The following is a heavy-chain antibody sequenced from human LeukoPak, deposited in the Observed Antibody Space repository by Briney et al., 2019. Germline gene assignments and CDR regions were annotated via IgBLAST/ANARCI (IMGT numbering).Heavy chain of an antibody. CDR2: IHPRSGET. J-gene: IGHJ4*02. CDR1: GYSFTAFY. CDR3: ARDGEYGTGSYYRGCFDY. V-gene: IGHV1-2*02. Sequence: ASVKVSCTASGYSFTAFYIHWVRQAPGQGLEWMGWIHPRSGETNYAYKFRGRFTMTRDTSISTTYMDRGSLGSDDTAVYYCARDGEYGTGSYYRGCFDYWGQGTLATVSS. D-gene: IGHD3-10*01.